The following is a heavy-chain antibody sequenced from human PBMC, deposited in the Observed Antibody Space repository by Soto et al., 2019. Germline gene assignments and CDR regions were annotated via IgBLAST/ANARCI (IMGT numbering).Heavy chain of an antibody. D-gene: IGHD1-7*01. CDR2: IWYDGGNI. CDR3: ERYSATTDFDY. J-gene: IGHJ4*02. CDR1: GFTFNRYA. Sequence: QVQLVESGGGVVQPGRSLRLSCAASGFTFNRYAMHWFLQSPGQGVEWVAVIWYDGGNIYYGDAVKGRFTMARDNSKHTLYLHMNSLRAEDTAVYYCERYSATTDFDYWGQGTLVTVSS. V-gene: IGHV3-33*01.